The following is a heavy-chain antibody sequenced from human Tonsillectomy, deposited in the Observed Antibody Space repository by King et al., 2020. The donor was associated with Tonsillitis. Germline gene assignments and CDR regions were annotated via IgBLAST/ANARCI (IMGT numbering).Heavy chain of an antibody. CDR1: GGSFSGYY. Sequence: VQLQQWGAGLLKPSETLSLTCAVYGGSFSGYYWSWIRQPPGKGLEWIGEINHSGSTNYNPSLKSRVTVSVDTPKNQFSLKLSSVTAADTAVYYCARKRMVRGVIYWYFDLWGRGTLVTVSS. CDR3: ARKRMVRGVIYWYFDL. V-gene: IGHV4-34*01. CDR2: INHSGST. J-gene: IGHJ2*01. D-gene: IGHD3-10*01.